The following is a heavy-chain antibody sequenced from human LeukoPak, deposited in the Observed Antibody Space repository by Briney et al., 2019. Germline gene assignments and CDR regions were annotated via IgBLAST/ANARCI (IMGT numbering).Heavy chain of an antibody. CDR1: VFTFSSYV. D-gene: IGHD3-3*01. Sequence: GGSLRLSCAASVFTFSSYVMHWVRQAPGKGLECVAVISKDGSNEYYGDSVKGRFTISRDNSKNTLYLQMNSLRAEDTAVYYCARDRPDITIFGAFDYWGQGTLVTVSS. V-gene: IGHV3-30*04. J-gene: IGHJ4*02. CDR2: ISKDGSNE. CDR3: ARDRPDITIFGAFDY.